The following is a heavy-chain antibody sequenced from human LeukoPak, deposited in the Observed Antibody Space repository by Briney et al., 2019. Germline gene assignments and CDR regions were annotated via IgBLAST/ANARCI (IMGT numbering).Heavy chain of an antibody. J-gene: IGHJ4*02. D-gene: IGHD3-22*01. CDR1: GFTVSRNY. CDR3: ARERGITMIVTD. Sequence: GGSLRLSCAASGFTVSRNYMSWVRQAPGKGLEWVSVIYSGGSTYYADSVRGRFTISRDNSKNTLYLQMNSLRAEDTAVYYCARERGITMIVTDWGQGTLVTVSS. V-gene: IGHV3-66*01. CDR2: IYSGGST.